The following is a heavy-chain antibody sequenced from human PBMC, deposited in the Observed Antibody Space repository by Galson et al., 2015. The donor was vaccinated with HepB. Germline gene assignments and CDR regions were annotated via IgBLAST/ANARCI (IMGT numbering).Heavy chain of an antibody. D-gene: IGHD3-16*02. J-gene: IGHJ3*02. CDR3: ARERALDYVWGSYRYPSAFDI. V-gene: IGHV4-34*01. CDR1: GGSFSGYY. Sequence: SETLSLTCAVYGGSFSGYYWSWIRQPPGKGLEWIGEINHSGSTNYNPSLKSRVTISVDTSKNQFSLKLSSVTAADTAVYYCARERALDYVWGSYRYPSAFDIWGQGTMVTVSS. CDR2: INHSGST.